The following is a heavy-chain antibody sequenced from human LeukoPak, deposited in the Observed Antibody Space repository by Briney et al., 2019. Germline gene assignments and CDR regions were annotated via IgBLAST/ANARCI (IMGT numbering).Heavy chain of an antibody. Sequence: GASVKVSCKASGYTFTSYYMHWVRQAPGQGLEWMGIINPSGGSTSYAQKFQGRVTMTRDTSISTAYMELSRLRSDDTAVYYCARGGIRFDPWGQGTLVTVSS. V-gene: IGHV1-46*01. J-gene: IGHJ5*02. CDR1: GYTFTSYY. D-gene: IGHD1-26*01. CDR2: INPSGGST. CDR3: ARGGIRFDP.